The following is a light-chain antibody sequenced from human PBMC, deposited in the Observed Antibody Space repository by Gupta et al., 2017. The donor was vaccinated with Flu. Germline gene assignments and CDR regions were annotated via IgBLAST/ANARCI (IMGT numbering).Light chain of an antibody. CDR1: SSDVGGYNY. J-gene: IGLJ1*01. CDR3: SSDTSSSLYV. V-gene: IGLV2-14*01. Sequence: QSALTQPASVSGSPSQSITISCTGTSSDVGGYNYVSWYQQHTAKSHKLTIYEVSNRPSGVSSRFSGSKSGNTASLTISGPQEEDEADYYCSSDTSSSLYVFGTGTKVTVL. CDR2: EVS.